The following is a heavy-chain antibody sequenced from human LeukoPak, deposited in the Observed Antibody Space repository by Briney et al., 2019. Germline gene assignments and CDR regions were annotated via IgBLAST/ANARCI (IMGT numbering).Heavy chain of an antibody. V-gene: IGHV3-11*06. CDR2: IRSNSSYT. D-gene: IGHD4-17*01. CDR1: GFTFSDYD. J-gene: IGHJ1*01. Sequence: GGSLRLSCAASGFTFSDYDMSWIRQAPGKGLEWVSYIRSNSSYTNYTDSVKGRFTISRDNAKNSLYLQMNSLRAEDTAVYYCASYSTVTVCQHWGQGTRDSVSS. CDR3: ASYSTVTVCQH.